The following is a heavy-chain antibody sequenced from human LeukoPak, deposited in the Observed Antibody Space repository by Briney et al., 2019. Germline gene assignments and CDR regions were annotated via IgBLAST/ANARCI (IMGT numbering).Heavy chain of an antibody. V-gene: IGHV3-21*01. CDR1: GFTFSSYS. CDR2: ISSSSSYI. CDR3: ARVSGSYYFYFDY. Sequence: PGGSLRLSCAASGFTFSSYSMNWVRQAPGKGLEWVSSISSSSSYIYYADSVKGRFTISRDNAKNSLYLQMNSLGAEDTAVYYCARVSGSYYFYFDYWGQGTLVTVSS. J-gene: IGHJ4*02. D-gene: IGHD1-26*01.